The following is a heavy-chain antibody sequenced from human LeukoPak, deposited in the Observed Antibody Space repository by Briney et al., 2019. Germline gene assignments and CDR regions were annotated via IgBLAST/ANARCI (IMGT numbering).Heavy chain of an antibody. J-gene: IGHJ5*02. CDR2: IWYDGSNK. CDR1: GFTFSSYG. V-gene: IGHV3-33*01. Sequence: GGSLRLSCAASGFTFSSYGMHWVRQAPGKGLEWVAVIWYDGSNKYYADSVKGRFTISRGNSKNTLYLQMNSLRAEDTAVYYCARDYYYDSSGYFWFDPWGQGTLVTVSS. CDR3: ARDYYYDSSGYFWFDP. D-gene: IGHD3-22*01.